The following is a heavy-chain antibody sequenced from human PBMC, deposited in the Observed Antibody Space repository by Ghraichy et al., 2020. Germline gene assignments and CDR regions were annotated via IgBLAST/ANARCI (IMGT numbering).Heavy chain of an antibody. CDR3: ARSHIYDSVGFCVSYGMDV. CDR1: GFNFSDYY. CDR2: ISTTGKTI. V-gene: IGHV3-11*01. Sequence: GGSLRLSCEASGFNFSDYYMSWIRQVPGKGLEWVSYISTTGKTIYYGDSVKGRFTVSRDNGQSSQYLHMNSLRVADTAVYYCARSHIYDSVGFCVSYGMDVWGQGTTVTVSS. D-gene: IGHD3-22*01. J-gene: IGHJ6*02.